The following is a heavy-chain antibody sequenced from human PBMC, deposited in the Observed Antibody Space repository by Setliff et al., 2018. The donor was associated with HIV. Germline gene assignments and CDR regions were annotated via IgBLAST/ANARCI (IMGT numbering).Heavy chain of an antibody. Sequence: SETLSLTCTVSGGSISGYYWSWVRQPPEKRLELIGFIHYSGSSDYNPSLKSRITISVDTSRNQFSLVLSSVTAADTAVYYCARFQAWQLGRRGGYYYYMDVWGKGTTVTVSS. CDR2: IHYSGSS. D-gene: IGHD1-1*01. V-gene: IGHV4-59*01. CDR3: ARFQAWQLGRRGGYYYYMDV. CDR1: GGSISGYY. J-gene: IGHJ6*03.